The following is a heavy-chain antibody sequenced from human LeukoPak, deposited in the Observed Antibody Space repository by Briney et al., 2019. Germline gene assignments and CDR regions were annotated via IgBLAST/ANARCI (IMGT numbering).Heavy chain of an antibody. J-gene: IGHJ3*02. Sequence: GASVKVSCRASGYTFTTYDINWVRQAPGQGLEWMGWMNPNNDNTGYTQRFQGRVTISMNTSITTAYMELSSLRSEDTAVYYCARGLAGEFHDAFDIWGQGTMVTVSS. V-gene: IGHV1-8*03. D-gene: IGHD6-19*01. CDR2: MNPNNDNT. CDR1: GYTFTTYD. CDR3: ARGLAGEFHDAFDI.